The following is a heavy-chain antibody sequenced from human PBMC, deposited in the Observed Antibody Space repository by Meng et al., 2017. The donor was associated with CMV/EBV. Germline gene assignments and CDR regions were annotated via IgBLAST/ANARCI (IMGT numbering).Heavy chain of an antibody. CDR2: IYWNDDK. CDR3: AHSWYGFGPNWFDP. CDR1: GFSLSTSGVG. Sequence: SGPTLVQPPQTLTLPCTFSGFSLSTSGVGVGWIRQPPGKALEWLALIYWNDDKRYSPSLKSRLTITKDTSKNQVVITMTNMDPVDTATYYCAHSWYGFGPNWFDPWGQGTLVTVSS. D-gene: IGHD3/OR15-3a*01. J-gene: IGHJ5*02. V-gene: IGHV2-5*01.